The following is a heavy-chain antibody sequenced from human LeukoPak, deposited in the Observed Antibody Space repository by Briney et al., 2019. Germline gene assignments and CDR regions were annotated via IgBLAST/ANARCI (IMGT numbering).Heavy chain of an antibody. CDR1: GYTFTSYY. V-gene: IGHV1-46*01. Sequence: GASVKVSCKASGYTFTSYYMHWVRQAPGQGLEWMGIINPSGGSTSYAQKFQGRVTMTRDMSTSTVYMELSSLRSEDTAVYYCARDGGITIFGVALLGYYMDVWGKGTTVTVSS. D-gene: IGHD3-3*01. CDR3: ARDGGITIFGVALLGYYMDV. J-gene: IGHJ6*03. CDR2: INPSGGST.